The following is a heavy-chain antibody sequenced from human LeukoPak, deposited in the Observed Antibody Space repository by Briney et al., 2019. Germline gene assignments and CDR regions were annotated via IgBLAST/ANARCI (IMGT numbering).Heavy chain of an antibody. J-gene: IGHJ5*02. Sequence: SVKVSCKASGGTFSSYAISWVRQAPGQGLEWMGGIIPIFGTANYAQKFQGRVTITADESTSTAYMELSSLRSEDTAVYYCAIPECPRDYEGGWFDPWGQGTLVTVSS. V-gene: IGHV1-69*13. CDR2: IIPIFGTA. CDR1: GGTFSSYA. D-gene: IGHD4-17*01. CDR3: AIPECPRDYEGGWFDP.